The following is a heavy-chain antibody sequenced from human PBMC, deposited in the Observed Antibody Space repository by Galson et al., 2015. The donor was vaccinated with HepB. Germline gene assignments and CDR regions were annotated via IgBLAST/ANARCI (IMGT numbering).Heavy chain of an antibody. CDR2: INPRSGAT. CDR1: GGAFNRNS. CDR3: ARDNSMRALDY. Sequence: SVKVSCKASGGAFNRNSINWMRQAPGQGLEWMGRINPRSGATNYAQNFQGRVTMTGDTSISTAYMELSRLTSDDTAVYYCARDNSMRALDYWGQGTLVTAS. J-gene: IGHJ4*02. V-gene: IGHV1-2*06. D-gene: IGHD2/OR15-2a*01.